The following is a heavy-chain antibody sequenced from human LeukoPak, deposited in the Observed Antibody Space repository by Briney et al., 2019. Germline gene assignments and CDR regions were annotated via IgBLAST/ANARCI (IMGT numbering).Heavy chain of an antibody. J-gene: IGHJ6*03. Sequence: PGGSLRLSCAASGFIFSSCGMSWVRQAPGKWLEWVSALRDSGGSTFYADSVEGRFTISRDNSKNTLYLQMNRLRAEDTAVYYCAKGGAVSSKSITMIRGTRRYYYYMDVWGKGTTVTISS. D-gene: IGHD3-10*01. CDR3: AKGGAVSSKSITMIRGTRRYYYYMDV. CDR1: GFIFSSCG. V-gene: IGHV3-23*01. CDR2: LRDSGGST.